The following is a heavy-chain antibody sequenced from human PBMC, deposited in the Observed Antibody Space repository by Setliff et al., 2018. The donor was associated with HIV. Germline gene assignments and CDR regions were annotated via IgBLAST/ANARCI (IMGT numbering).Heavy chain of an antibody. V-gene: IGHV4-61*09. CDR3: ARATPGFHHDAFDV. J-gene: IGHJ3*01. CDR1: GRSISSGSYY. CDR2: IYTNGYT. Sequence: SETLSLTCSVSGRSISSGSYYWTWIRQPAGKGPEWIAHIYTNGYTNYNPSLKSRVTISVDTSKNQFSLKLTSVTAADTAVYYCARATPGFHHDAFDVWGQGTMVTVSS. D-gene: IGHD2-15*01.